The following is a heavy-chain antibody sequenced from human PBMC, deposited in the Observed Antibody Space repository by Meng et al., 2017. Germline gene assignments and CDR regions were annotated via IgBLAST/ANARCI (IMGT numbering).Heavy chain of an antibody. J-gene: IGHJ3*02. CDR2: ISSSSATI. CDR1: GFRFSDYD. D-gene: IGHD3-22*01. V-gene: IGHV3-11*01. Sequence: GESLKISCAASGFRFSDYDMHWVRQAPGKGLEWVSFISSSSATIYYADSVKGRFTISRDNAKNSLYLQMNSLRAEDTAVYYCAKDYNYYDSSGYYYGPTDAFDIWGQGTMVTVSS. CDR3: AKDYNYYDSSGYYYGPTDAFDI.